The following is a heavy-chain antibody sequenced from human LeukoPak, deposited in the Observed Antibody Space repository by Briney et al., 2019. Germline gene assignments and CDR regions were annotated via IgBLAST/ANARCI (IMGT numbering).Heavy chain of an antibody. CDR1: GGSISSHY. CDR2: IYYSGST. J-gene: IGHJ5*02. D-gene: IGHD2-2*03. V-gene: IGHV4-59*11. Sequence: SETLSLTCTVSGGSISSHYWSWIRQPPGKGLEWIGYIYYSGSTNYNPSLKSRVIISVDTSKNQFSLKLSSVTAADTAVYYCAGGWMNWFDPWGQGTLVTVSS. CDR3: AGGWMNWFDP.